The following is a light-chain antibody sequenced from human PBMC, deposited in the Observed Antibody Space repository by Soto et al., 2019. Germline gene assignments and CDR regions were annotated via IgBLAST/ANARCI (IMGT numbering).Light chain of an antibody. V-gene: IGKV3-20*01. J-gene: IGKJ4*01. CDR3: QQYGTPALS. Sequence: EMVLTQSPGTLSLSPGERATLSCRASQGSPSNRLAWYQQTPGQCHRLLIYGASSRATGIPDRFSGSGSGTDFTLTITSVEPEDFAVYYCQQYGTPALSFGGGTRVDI. CDR2: GAS. CDR1: QGSPSNR.